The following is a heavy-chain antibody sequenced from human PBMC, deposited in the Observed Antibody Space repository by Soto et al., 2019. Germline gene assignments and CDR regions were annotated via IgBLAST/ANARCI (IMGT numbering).Heavy chain of an antibody. CDR3: VRGSLSGYYPVDY. D-gene: IGHD3-3*01. Sequence: GGSLRLSCAASGFSFSRYWMSWVRQAPGKGLEWVANIKHDGSEKYYVDSMKGRFTISRDNAKNSLYLQMNGLRADDTALYYCVRGSLSGYYPVDYWGQGTLVTVSS. V-gene: IGHV3-7*05. CDR2: IKHDGSEK. CDR1: GFSFSRYW. J-gene: IGHJ4*02.